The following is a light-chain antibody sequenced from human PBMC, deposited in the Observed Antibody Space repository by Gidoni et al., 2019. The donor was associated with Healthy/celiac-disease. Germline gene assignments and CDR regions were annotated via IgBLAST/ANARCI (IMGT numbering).Light chain of an antibody. CDR1: QDISNS. Sequence: IQLTQRPFSLSASVGDRVTIPCQASQDISNSLNWYQQKPGKDPKLLIYDASNLETGVPSRFSGSGSGTDFTFTISSLQPEDIASYYCQQYDNLPLTFGGGTKVEIK. J-gene: IGKJ4*01. CDR3: QQYDNLPLT. CDR2: DAS. V-gene: IGKV1-33*01.